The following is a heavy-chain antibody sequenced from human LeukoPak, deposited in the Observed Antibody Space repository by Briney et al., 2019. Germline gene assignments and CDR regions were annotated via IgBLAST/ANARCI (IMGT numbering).Heavy chain of an antibody. J-gene: IGHJ4*02. D-gene: IGHD2-21*01. CDR2: ISYDGSNK. CDR3: ARDGDLTFDY. CDR1: GFTFSSYA. Sequence: GGSLRLSCAASGFTFSSYAMHWVRLAPGKGLEWVAVISYDGSNKYYADSVKGRFTISRDNSKNTLYLQMNSLRAEDTAVYYCARDGDLTFDYWGQGTLVTVSS. V-gene: IGHV3-30-3*01.